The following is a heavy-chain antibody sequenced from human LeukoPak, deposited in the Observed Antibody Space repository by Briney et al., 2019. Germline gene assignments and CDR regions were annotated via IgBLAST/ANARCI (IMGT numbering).Heavy chain of an antibody. CDR3: AKERCSTSCYLFDS. CDR2: IGTAGDT. D-gene: IGHD2-2*01. J-gene: IGHJ4*02. V-gene: IGHV3-13*01. Sequence: GGSLRLSCAASGFTFSSYDMHWVRQATGKGLEWVSAIGTAGDTYYPGSVKGRFTISRENAKNSLYLQMNSLRAEDTAVYYCAKERCSTSCYLFDSWGQGTLVTVSS. CDR1: GFTFSSYD.